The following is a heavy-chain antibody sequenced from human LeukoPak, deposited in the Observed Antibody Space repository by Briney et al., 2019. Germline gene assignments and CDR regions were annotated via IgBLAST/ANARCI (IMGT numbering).Heavy chain of an antibody. J-gene: IGHJ3*01. V-gene: IGHV4-30-4*08. D-gene: IGHD2-2*01. Sequence: SQTLSPTCTVSGASIRNDNYFWRWVRQPPGAGLEWLGYIYYSGSAHYNPSLKSRVTISVDTSKNQFSLRLSSVTAADTAVYYCAREVISPADSDGFDLWGQGTMVTVSS. CDR1: GASIRNDNYF. CDR2: IYYSGSA. CDR3: AREVISPADSDGFDL.